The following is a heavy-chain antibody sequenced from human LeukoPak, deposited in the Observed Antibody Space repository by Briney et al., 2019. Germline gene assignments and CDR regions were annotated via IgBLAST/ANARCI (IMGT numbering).Heavy chain of an antibody. CDR3: TYVISGWAFEY. J-gene: IGHJ4*02. D-gene: IGHD6-19*01. CDR1: GFTFSYYI. CDR2: ISDCGGST. Sequence: GGSLRLSCAASGFTFSYYIMTWVRQAPGKGLEWVSGISDCGGSTYYADSVRGRFTISRDNSKTTVFLQMNSLRAEDTAVYYCTYVISGWAFEYWGQGTLVTVAS. V-gene: IGHV3-23*01.